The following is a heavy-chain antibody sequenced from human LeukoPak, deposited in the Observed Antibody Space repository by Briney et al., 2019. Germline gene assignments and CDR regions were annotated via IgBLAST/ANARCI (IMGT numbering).Heavy chain of an antibody. Sequence: PSETLSLTCTVSGGSMTNYYWSWLRQPPGKGLEYIGYVYYTGNTRYDPSLTSRVIISVDTSSKQFSLRLYSVTAADTAVYYCVRLLPNTLPGLPYNYHYLDVWGKGTTVTVSS. J-gene: IGHJ6*03. D-gene: IGHD2-15*01. CDR2: VYYTGNT. CDR3: VRLLPNTLPGLPYNYHYLDV. V-gene: IGHV4-59*01. CDR1: GGSMTNYY.